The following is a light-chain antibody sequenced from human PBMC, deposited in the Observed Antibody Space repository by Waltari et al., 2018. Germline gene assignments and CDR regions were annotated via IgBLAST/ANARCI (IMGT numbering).Light chain of an antibody. CDR3: AAWDDSLNGRWV. CDR1: ASNLGNTL. Sequence: QSVLTQPPSVSGTPGQRVTTSCSGTASNLGNTLVNWYQQFPGKAPKLLIYRSDQRPSGAPDRFSGSKSGTSASLAISGLQSEDEADYYCAAWDDSLNGRWVFGGGTKVTVL. V-gene: IGLV1-44*01. J-gene: IGLJ3*02. CDR2: RSD.